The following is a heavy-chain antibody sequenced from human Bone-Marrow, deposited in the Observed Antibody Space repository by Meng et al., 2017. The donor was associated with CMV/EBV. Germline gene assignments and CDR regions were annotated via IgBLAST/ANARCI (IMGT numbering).Heavy chain of an antibody. J-gene: IGHJ6*02. Sequence: SVKVSCKASGGTFSSYAISWVRQAPGQGLEWMGGIIPIFGTANYAQKFQGRVTITTDESTSTAYMELSSLRSEDTAVYYCTSGALPAAIKVLGSYYGMDVWGQGTTVTVSS. D-gene: IGHD2-2*01. CDR2: IIPIFGTA. CDR3: TSGALPAAIKVLGSYYGMDV. CDR1: GGTFSSYA. V-gene: IGHV1-69*05.